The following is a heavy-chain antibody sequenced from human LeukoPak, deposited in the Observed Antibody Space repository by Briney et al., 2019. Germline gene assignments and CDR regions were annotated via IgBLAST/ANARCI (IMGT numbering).Heavy chain of an antibody. V-gene: IGHV4-39*07. CDR3: ARGPNYVWGSYRYFDY. D-gene: IGHD3-16*02. CDR1: GASTRSSTYY. Sequence: SETLSLTCSVSGASTRSSTYYWGWIRQPPGKGLEWIGSIYSTGSAYYNPSLKSRVTISVDTSRNQFSLKLSSVIAADTAVYFCARGPNYVWGSYRYFDYWGQGTLVTVSS. CDR2: IYSTGSA. J-gene: IGHJ4*02.